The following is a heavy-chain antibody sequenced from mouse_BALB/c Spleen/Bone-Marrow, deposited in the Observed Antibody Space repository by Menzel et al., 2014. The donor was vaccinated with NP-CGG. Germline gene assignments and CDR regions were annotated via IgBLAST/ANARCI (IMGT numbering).Heavy chain of an antibody. CDR1: GYAFTNYL. CDR3: ARHLRRAYAMDY. J-gene: IGHJ4*01. V-gene: IGHV1-54*01. CDR2: INPGSGGT. Sequence: VQRVESGAELVRPGTSVKVSCKASGYAFTNYLIEWVKRRPGQGLEWIGVINPGSGGTNYNENFKGKATLTADKSSSTAYMQLSRLTSEDSAVYCCARHLRRAYAMDYWGQATSVTVSS.